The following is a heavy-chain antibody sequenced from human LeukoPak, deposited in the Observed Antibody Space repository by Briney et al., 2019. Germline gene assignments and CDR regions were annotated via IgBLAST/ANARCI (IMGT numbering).Heavy chain of an antibody. CDR1: GFIFSSYG. Sequence: GGSLRLSCTASGFIFSSYGMHWVRQAPGKGLEWVTIIWYDGSNKYYADSVKGRFTTSRDNSKNTLYLQMNSLRAEDTAAYYCARDARVGATPGLFHYWGQGALVTVSS. J-gene: IGHJ4*02. CDR3: ARDARVGATPGLFHY. V-gene: IGHV3-33*01. D-gene: IGHD1-26*01. CDR2: IWYDGSNK.